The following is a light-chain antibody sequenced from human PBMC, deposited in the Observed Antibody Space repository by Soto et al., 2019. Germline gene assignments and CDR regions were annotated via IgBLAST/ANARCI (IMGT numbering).Light chain of an antibody. CDR3: GTWDSSLSAVVV. Sequence: QSVLTQPPSVSAAPGQKVTISCSGSSSNIGNNYVSWYQQLPGTAPKLLIYDNNKRPSGIPDQFSGSKSGTSATLGITGLQTGDEDDYYCGTWDSSLSAVVVFGGGTKLTVL. V-gene: IGLV1-51*01. J-gene: IGLJ2*01. CDR1: SSNIGNNY. CDR2: DNN.